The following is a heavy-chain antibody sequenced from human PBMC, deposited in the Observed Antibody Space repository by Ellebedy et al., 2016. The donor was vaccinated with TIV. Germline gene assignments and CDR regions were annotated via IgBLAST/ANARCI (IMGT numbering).Heavy chain of an antibody. CDR2: IIPILGIA. J-gene: IGHJ4*02. D-gene: IGHD1-26*01. CDR1: GGTFSSYA. V-gene: IGHV1-69*04. Sequence: SVKVSXXASGGTFSSYAISWVRQAPGQGLEWMGRIIPILGIANYAQKFQGRVTITADKSTSTAYMELSSLRSEDTAVYYCARGDRANWGQGTLVTVSS. CDR3: ARGDRAN.